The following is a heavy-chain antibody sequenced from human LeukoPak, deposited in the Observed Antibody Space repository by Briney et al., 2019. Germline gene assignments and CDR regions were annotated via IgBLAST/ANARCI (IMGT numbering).Heavy chain of an antibody. J-gene: IGHJ4*02. D-gene: IGHD4-17*01. CDR3: ATGDSAANLDY. V-gene: IGHV1-8*01. CDR1: GYTFTSYD. CDR2: MNPNSGNT. Sequence: ASVKVSCKASGYTFTSYDINWVRQAAGQGLEWMGWMNPNSGNTGYAQKFQGRVTMTRDTSTSTVYMELSSLRSEDTAVYYCATGDSAANLDYWGQGTLVTVSS.